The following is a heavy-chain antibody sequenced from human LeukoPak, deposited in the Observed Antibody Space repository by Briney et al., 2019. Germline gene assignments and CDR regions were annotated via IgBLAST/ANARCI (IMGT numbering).Heavy chain of an antibody. CDR3: ARPRYYYYMDV. Sequence: GGSLRLSCAASGFTFSSYWMHWVRQAPGKGLVWVSRINRDGSSTSCADSVKGRFTISRDNAKNTLYLQMNSLRAEDTAVYYCARPRYYYYMDVWGKGTTVTVSS. CDR1: GFTFSSYW. V-gene: IGHV3-74*01. CDR2: INRDGSST. J-gene: IGHJ6*03.